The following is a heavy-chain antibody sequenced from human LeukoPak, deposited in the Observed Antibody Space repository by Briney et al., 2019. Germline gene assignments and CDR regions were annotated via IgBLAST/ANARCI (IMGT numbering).Heavy chain of an antibody. CDR1: GGSISSGGYS. J-gene: IGHJ4*02. CDR3: AKTDILTGHHFFDY. D-gene: IGHD3-9*01. CDR2: IYHSGST. Sequence: SETLSLTCAVSGGSISSGGYSWSWIRQPPGKGLEWIGYIYHSGSTYYNPSLKSRVTISVDRSKNQFSLKLSSVTAADTAVYYCAKTDILTGHHFFDYWGQGALVTVSS. V-gene: IGHV4-30-2*01.